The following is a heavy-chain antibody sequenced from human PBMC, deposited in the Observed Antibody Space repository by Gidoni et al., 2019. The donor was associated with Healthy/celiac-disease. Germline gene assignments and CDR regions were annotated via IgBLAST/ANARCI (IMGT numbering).Heavy chain of an antibody. CDR3: ARDSTYYDILTGYPRSDYYYYMDV. V-gene: IGHV1-69*04. D-gene: IGHD3-9*01. CDR1: GGTFRRYA. J-gene: IGHJ6*03. Sequence: QVQLVQSGAEVKKPGSSVKVSCKASGGTFRRYAISWVRQAPGQVLEWMGRIIPILGIANYAQKFQGRVTITADKSTSTAYMELSSLRSEDTAVYYCARDSTYYDILTGYPRSDYYYYMDVWGKGTTVTVSS. CDR2: IIPILGIA.